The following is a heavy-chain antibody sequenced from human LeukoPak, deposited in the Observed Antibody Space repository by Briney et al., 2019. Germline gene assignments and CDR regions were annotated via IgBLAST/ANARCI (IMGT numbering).Heavy chain of an antibody. CDR2: ISSSSSYI. Sequence: PGGSLRLSCAASGFTFSNYSMNWVRQAPGKGLEWVSSISSSSSYIYYADSVKGRFTISRDNAKNSLYLQMNSLRAEDTAVYYCASYGGDATPFDYWGQGTLVTVSS. V-gene: IGHV3-21*01. CDR1: GFTFSNYS. D-gene: IGHD3-10*01. CDR3: ASYGGDATPFDY. J-gene: IGHJ4*02.